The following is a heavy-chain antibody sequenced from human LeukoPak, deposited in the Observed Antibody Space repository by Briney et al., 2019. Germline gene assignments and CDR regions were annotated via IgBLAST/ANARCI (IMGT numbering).Heavy chain of an antibody. CDR3: AKDGRVGAAYFDY. D-gene: IGHD1-26*01. V-gene: IGHV3-15*01. Sequence: PGGSLRLSCAASGFTFSNAWMSWVRQAPGKGLEWVGRIKSKTDGGTTDYAAPVKGRFTISRDDSKNTLYLQMNSLRAEDTAVYYCAKDGRVGAAYFDYWGQGTLVTVSS. CDR1: GFTFSNAW. CDR2: IKSKTDGGTT. J-gene: IGHJ4*02.